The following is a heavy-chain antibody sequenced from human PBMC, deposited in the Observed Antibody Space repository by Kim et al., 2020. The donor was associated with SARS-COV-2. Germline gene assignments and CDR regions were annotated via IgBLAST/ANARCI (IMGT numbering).Heavy chain of an antibody. J-gene: IGHJ4*02. Sequence: RTSPSFQGQITISADKSVSTAYLQWSSLKASDSAMYYCARRVAVAGTWDHWGQGTLVTVSS. V-gene: IGHV5-51*01. CDR3: ARRVAVAGTWDH. D-gene: IGHD6-19*01.